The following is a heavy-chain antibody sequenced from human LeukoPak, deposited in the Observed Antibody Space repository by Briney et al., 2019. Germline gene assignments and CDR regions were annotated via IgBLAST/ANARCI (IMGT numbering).Heavy chain of an antibody. J-gene: IGHJ6*03. CDR1: GGSFSGYY. D-gene: IGHD1-1*01. CDR3: ARGTRTGTTYYYYYMDV. V-gene: IGHV4-34*01. CDR2: INHSGST. Sequence: SETLSLTCAVYGGSFSGYYWSWIRQPPGKGLEWIGEINHSGSTNYNPSLKSRVTISVDTSKNQFSLKLSSVTAADTAVYYCARGTRTGTTYYYYYMDVWGKGTTVTVSS.